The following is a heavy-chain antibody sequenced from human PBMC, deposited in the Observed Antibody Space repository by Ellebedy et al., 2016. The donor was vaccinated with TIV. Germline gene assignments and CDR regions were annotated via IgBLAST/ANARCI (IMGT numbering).Heavy chain of an antibody. D-gene: IGHD2-8*02. J-gene: IGHJ4*02. CDR1: GGSISSGDYY. V-gene: IGHV4-30-4*01. Sequence: MPSETLSLTCTVSGGSISSGDYYWSWIRQPPGKGLEWIGYIYYSGSTYYNPSLKSRVTISVDTSKHQFSLKLSSVTAADTAEYYCARDIVSTGGFWDYWGQGTLVTVSS. CDR2: IYYSGST. CDR3: ARDIVSTGGFWDY.